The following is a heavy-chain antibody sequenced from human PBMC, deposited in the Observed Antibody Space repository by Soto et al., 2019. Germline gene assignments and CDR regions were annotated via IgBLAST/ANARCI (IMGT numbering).Heavy chain of an antibody. CDR3: ARRAHYYDSSGYLGNWFDP. V-gene: IGHV4-34*01. D-gene: IGHD3-22*01. CDR2: INHSGST. Sequence: SETLSLTCAVYGGSFSGYHWSWIRQPPGKGLDWIGEINHSGSTNYNPSLKSRVTISVDTSKNQFSLKLSSVTAADTAVYYCARRAHYYDSSGYLGNWFDPWGQGTLVTVSS. J-gene: IGHJ5*02. CDR1: GGSFSGYH.